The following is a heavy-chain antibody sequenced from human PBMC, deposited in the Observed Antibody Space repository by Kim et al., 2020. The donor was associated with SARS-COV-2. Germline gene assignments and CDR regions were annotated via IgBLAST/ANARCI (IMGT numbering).Heavy chain of an antibody. CDR1: GFTFSSYG. D-gene: IGHD3-22*01. CDR3: ARGPVDYYDSSGYYYYFDY. Sequence: GGSLRLSCAASGFTFSSYGMHWVRQAPGKGLEWVAVIWYDGSNKYYADSVKGRFTISRDNSKNTLYLQMNSLRAEDTAVYYCARGPVDYYDSSGYYYYFDYWGQGTLVTVSS. V-gene: IGHV3-33*01. CDR2: IWYDGSNK. J-gene: IGHJ4*02.